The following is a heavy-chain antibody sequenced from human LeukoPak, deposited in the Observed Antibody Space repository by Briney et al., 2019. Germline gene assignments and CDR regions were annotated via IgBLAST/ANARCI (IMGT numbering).Heavy chain of an antibody. J-gene: IGHJ4*02. V-gene: IGHV4-30-2*01. CDR2: IYHSGST. CDR3: ASERLLSDGGGIDY. Sequence: SQTLSLTCTVSGGSISSGSYYWSWIRQPPGKGLEWIGYIYHSGSTYHNLSLKSRVTISVDRSKNQFSLKLSSVTAADTAVYYCASERLLSDGGGIDYWGQGTLVTVSS. CDR1: GGSISSGSYY. D-gene: IGHD3-16*01.